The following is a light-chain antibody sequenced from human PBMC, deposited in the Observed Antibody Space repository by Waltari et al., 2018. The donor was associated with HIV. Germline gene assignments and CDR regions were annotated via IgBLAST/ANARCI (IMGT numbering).Light chain of an antibody. V-gene: IGLV1-47*01. CDR1: SSNIGSNY. J-gene: IGLJ3*02. CDR2: RTN. CDR3: AAWDDSLSGGV. Sequence: QSVLTQPPSASGTPGQWVTISCSGSSSNIGSNYVYWYQQLPGTAPKLLIYRTNQRPSGVPDRFSGSKAGTSASLAISGLRSEDEGDYSCAAWDDSLSGGVFGGGTKLTVL.